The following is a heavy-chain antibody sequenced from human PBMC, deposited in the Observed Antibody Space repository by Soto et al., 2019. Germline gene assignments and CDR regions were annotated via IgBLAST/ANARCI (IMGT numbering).Heavy chain of an antibody. Sequence: PGGSPKLPCKGSGYSFTSYWIGWVRQMPGKGQECIGSIYPGDSDARYSPSFQGQVTISDDKSISTAYLQWSSLKASDTAMYYCARHADVVVPAAPSGYYYYGMDVWGQGTTVTVSS. CDR1: GYSFTSYW. D-gene: IGHD2-2*01. CDR3: ARHADVVVPAAPSGYYYYGMDV. V-gene: IGHV5-51*01. CDR2: IYPGDSDA. J-gene: IGHJ6*02.